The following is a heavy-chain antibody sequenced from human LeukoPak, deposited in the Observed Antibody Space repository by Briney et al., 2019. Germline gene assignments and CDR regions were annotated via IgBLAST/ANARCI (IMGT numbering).Heavy chain of an antibody. CDR3: ARVDYGGNLFMFDY. Sequence: GGSLRLSCAASGYTVSSNYMSWVRQAPGKGLEWVSFIYSGGSTYFADSLKGRFTISRDNSKNTLYLQMNSLRAEDTAVYYCARVDYGGNLFMFDYWGQGTLVTVSS. CDR2: IYSGGST. V-gene: IGHV3-53*01. D-gene: IGHD4-23*01. J-gene: IGHJ4*02. CDR1: GYTVSSNY.